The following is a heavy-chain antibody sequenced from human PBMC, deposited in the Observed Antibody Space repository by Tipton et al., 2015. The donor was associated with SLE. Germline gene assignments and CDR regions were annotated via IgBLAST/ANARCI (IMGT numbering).Heavy chain of an antibody. V-gene: IGHV4-59*12. CDR1: GGSISSYF. CDR2: ISDSGSA. J-gene: IGHJ4*02. D-gene: IGHD6-13*01. Sequence: TLSLTCTVSGGSISSYFWNWIRLPPGKGLEWIGYISDSGSADYNPSLKRRVTISVDTSKNKFSLKLSSVTAADTAVYYCARKIAAALDYWGQGTLVTVSS. CDR3: ARKIAAALDY.